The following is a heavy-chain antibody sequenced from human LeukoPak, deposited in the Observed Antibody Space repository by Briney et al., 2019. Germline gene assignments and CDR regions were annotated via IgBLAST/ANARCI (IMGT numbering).Heavy chain of an antibody. CDR3: ARGDPYSSGWYSVALGY. Sequence: GGSLRLSCTASGFTFSSYSMNWVRQAPGKGLEWVSSISGSSSYIYSADSVKGRFTISRDNAKNSLYLQMNSLRAEDTAVYYCARGDPYSSGWYSVALGYWGQGTLVTVSS. CDR1: GFTFSSYS. J-gene: IGHJ4*02. D-gene: IGHD6-19*01. V-gene: IGHV3-21*04. CDR2: ISGSSSYI.